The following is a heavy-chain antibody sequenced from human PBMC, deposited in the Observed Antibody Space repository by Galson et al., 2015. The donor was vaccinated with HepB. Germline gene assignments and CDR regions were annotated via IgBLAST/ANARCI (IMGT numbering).Heavy chain of an antibody. J-gene: IGHJ4*02. Sequence: SLRLSCAASGFTFSSYGMHWVRQAPGKGLEWVAVISYDGSNKYYADSVKGRFTISRDNSKNTLYLQMNSLRAEDTAVYYCAKALGDIVVVPAVRFLDYWGQGTLVTVSS. CDR3: AKALGDIVVVPAVRFLDY. CDR1: GFTFSSYG. CDR2: ISYDGSNK. D-gene: IGHD2-2*01. V-gene: IGHV3-30*18.